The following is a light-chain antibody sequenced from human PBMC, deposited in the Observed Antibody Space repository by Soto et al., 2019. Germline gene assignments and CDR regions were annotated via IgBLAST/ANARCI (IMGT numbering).Light chain of an antibody. CDR2: DAS. J-gene: IGKJ5*01. CDR3: QQFNNYPLT. CDR1: QGVSSS. V-gene: IGKV1D-13*01. Sequence: IQLTQSPSSLSASVGDRVTITCRASQGVSSSLAWYQQKPGTAPKLLIYDASDLETGVPSRFSGSGSGTDFTLTISSLQPEDFATYYCQQFNNYPLTLGQGTRLEIK.